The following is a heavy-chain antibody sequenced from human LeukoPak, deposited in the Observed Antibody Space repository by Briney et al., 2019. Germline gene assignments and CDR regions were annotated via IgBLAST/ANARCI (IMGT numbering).Heavy chain of an antibody. J-gene: IGHJ4*02. CDR1: GFTFSSYT. Sequence: GGSLRLSCAASGFTFSSYTMSWVRQAPGKGLEWLSSIGGSGAATYYAGSVKGRFTISRDNSKNTLYLQMNSLRAEDTAVYYCAKGNYYDSSGYYWGQGTLVTVSS. D-gene: IGHD3-22*01. CDR2: IGGSGAAT. CDR3: AKGNYYDSSGYY. V-gene: IGHV3-23*01.